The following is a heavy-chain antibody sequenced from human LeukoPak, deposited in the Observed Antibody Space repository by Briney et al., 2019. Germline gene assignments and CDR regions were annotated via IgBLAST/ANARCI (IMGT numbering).Heavy chain of an antibody. J-gene: IGHJ4*02. CDR3: ARATRYNWNDDRYYFDY. CDR2: IYYTGST. Sequence: PSETLSFTCTVSGGSISYYYWNWIRQPPGKGLEWIGQIYYTGSTKHNPSLKSRLTISVDTSKNQFSLRLSSVTAADTALYYCARATRYNWNDDRYYFDYWGQGTLVTVSS. V-gene: IGHV4-59*01. CDR1: GGSISYYY. D-gene: IGHD1-1*01.